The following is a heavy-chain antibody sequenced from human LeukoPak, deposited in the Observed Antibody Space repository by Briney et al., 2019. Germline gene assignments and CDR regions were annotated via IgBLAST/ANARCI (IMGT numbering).Heavy chain of an antibody. D-gene: IGHD3-16*01. V-gene: IGHV3-74*01. CDR1: GFTFNSHW. J-gene: IGHJ4*02. Sequence: GGSLRLSCAASGFTFNSHWMHWVRQAPGKGLVWVSRINNDGGDTIYADSVKGRFSISRDNAKNTLYLQMNSLKTEDTAVYYCTREGRGSDAFDYWGQGTLVTVSS. CDR3: TREGRGSDAFDY. CDR2: INNDGGDT.